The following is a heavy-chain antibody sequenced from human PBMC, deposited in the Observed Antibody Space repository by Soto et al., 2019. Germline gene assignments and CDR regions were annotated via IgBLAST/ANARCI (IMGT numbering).Heavy chain of an antibody. CDR3: ARLYCSASSCYSVGAFDI. J-gene: IGHJ3*02. Sequence: EVQLVESGGGLAQPGGSLRLSCAASGFAFAEFWMSWGRQAPGKGLEWVANIDHDGSEQSYVDSVKGRFIISRDNAKKSLYLRMNNLRAEDTAVYYCARLYCSASSCYSVGAFDIRGQGTMVTVSS. V-gene: IGHV3-7*01. CDR2: IDHDGSEQ. D-gene: IGHD2-15*01. CDR1: GFAFAEFW.